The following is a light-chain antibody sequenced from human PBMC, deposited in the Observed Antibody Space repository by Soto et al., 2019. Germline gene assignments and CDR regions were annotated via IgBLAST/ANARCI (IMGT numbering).Light chain of an antibody. CDR3: SSYTSDSSYV. CDR2: AVS. V-gene: IGLV2-14*01. Sequence: QSALTQPASVSGSPGQSITISCTGTSSDVGLYDYVSWYQQHPGKAPQLMIYAVSNRPSGVSNRFSASKSGNTASRFISGLQAEDEADYYCSSYTSDSSYVFGSGTKVTVL. J-gene: IGLJ1*01. CDR1: SSDVGLYDY.